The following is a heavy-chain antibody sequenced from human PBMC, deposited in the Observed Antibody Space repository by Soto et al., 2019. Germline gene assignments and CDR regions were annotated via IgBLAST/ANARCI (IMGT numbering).Heavy chain of an antibody. CDR2: INAGNGNT. V-gene: IGHV1-3*01. D-gene: IGHD5-18*01. CDR3: ARDPGYSYGYN. CDR1: GYTFTNYL. Sequence: APVKRSCKASGYTFTNYLMHWRRQAPGQRLEWMGWINAGNGNTKYSQKFQGRVTITRDTSASTAYMELSSLRSEDTAVYYCARDPGYSYGYNWGQGTLVTVSS. J-gene: IGHJ4*02.